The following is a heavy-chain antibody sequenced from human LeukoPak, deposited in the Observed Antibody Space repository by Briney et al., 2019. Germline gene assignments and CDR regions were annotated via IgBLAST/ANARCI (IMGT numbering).Heavy chain of an antibody. V-gene: IGHV4-59*01. J-gene: IGHJ4*02. CDR1: GGSRSTTY. D-gene: IGHD3-22*01. CDR2: ISNGGST. CDR3: ATVSTRGSPGYHYFFDS. Sequence: SETLSLTCTVSGGSRSTTYWSWLRQSPGMGLEWVGYISNGGSTNYNPSLRSRVTISIDTSKNQFSLNLNSVTAADTAIYYCATVSTRGSPGYHYFFDSWGQGTLVTVSS.